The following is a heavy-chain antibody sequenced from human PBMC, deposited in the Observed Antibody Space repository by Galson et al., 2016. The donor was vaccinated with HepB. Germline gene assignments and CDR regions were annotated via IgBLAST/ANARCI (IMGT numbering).Heavy chain of an antibody. CDR3: VKDRRYGDYVGWFDP. Sequence: SLRLSCAASGFKFDDYAMSWVRQAPGKGLEWVAGISASGQTTFYADSVTGRFTISRDNSKNTLNLEMNKLRVDDTAVYYCVKDRRYGDYVGWFDPWGQGTPVIVSS. J-gene: IGHJ5*02. D-gene: IGHD4-17*01. CDR2: ISASGQTT. CDR1: GFKFDDYA. V-gene: IGHV3-23*01.